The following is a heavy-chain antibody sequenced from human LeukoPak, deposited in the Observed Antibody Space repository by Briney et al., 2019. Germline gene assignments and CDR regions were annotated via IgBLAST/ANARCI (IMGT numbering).Heavy chain of an antibody. J-gene: IGHJ4*02. Sequence: GESLKISCKGSGYSFTSYWIGWVRQMPGKGLEWMGIIYHGDSDTKYSPSFQGQVTISADKSISTAYLQWSSLKASDTAMYYCARSGYSGYDSFDYWGQGTLVTVSS. D-gene: IGHD5-12*01. CDR2: IYHGDSDT. V-gene: IGHV5-51*01. CDR3: ARSGYSGYDSFDY. CDR1: GYSFTSYW.